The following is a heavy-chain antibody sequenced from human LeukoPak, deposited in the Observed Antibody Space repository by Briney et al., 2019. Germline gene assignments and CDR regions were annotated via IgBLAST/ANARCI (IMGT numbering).Heavy chain of an antibody. Sequence: GGSLRLSCAASGFTFSSYGMSWVRQAPGKGLEWVSAISGSGGSTYYADSVKGRFTISRDNSKNTLYLQMNSLRAEDTAVYYCAKKGGDSGYDFRVYYYYMDVWGKGTTVTISS. CDR1: GFTFSSYG. CDR2: ISGSGGST. D-gene: IGHD5-12*01. V-gene: IGHV3-23*01. J-gene: IGHJ6*03. CDR3: AKKGGDSGYDFRVYYYYMDV.